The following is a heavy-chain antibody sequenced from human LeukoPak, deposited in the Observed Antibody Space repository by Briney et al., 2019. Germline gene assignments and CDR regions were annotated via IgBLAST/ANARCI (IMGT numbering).Heavy chain of an antibody. CDR1: GYTFTSYG. CDR2: TSAYNGNT. Sequence: ASVKVSCKATGYTFTSYGISWVRQAPGQGLEWMGWTSAYNGNTKYAQKLQGRVTMTTDTSTSTAYMELRSLRSDDTAVYYCARVGTPTLYSYGHFDYWGQGTLVTVSS. V-gene: IGHV1-18*01. D-gene: IGHD5-18*01. CDR3: ARVGTPTLYSYGHFDY. J-gene: IGHJ4*02.